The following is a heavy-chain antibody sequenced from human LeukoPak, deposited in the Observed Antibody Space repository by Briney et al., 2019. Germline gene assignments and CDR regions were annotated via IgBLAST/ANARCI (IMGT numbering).Heavy chain of an antibody. CDR1: GFTFSSYS. CDR3: AKVLGFGGDAYGMDV. J-gene: IGHJ6*02. V-gene: IGHV3-48*04. Sequence: GGSLRLSCAASGFTFSSYSMNWVRQAPGKGLERVSYISSSSSTIYYADSVKGRFTISRDNAKNSLYLQVNSLRTDDTAVYYCAKVLGFGGDAYGMDVWGQGTTVTVSS. CDR2: ISSSSSTI. D-gene: IGHD3-10*01.